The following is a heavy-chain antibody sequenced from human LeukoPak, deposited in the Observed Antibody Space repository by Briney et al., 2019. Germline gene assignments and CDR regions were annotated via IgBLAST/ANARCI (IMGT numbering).Heavy chain of an antibody. Sequence: SETLSLTCTVSGGSISSYYWSWIRQPPGKGLEWIGYIYYSGSTNYNPSLKSRVTISVDTSKNQFSLKLSSVTAADTAVYYCARRPTALRGRLDYWGQGTLVTVSS. CDR3: ARRPTALRGRLDY. V-gene: IGHV4-59*01. CDR2: IYYSGST. D-gene: IGHD4-17*01. CDR1: GGSISSYY. J-gene: IGHJ4*02.